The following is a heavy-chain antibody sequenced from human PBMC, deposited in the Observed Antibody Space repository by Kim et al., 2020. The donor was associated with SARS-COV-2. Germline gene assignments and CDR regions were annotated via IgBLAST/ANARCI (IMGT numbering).Heavy chain of an antibody. Sequence: GGSLRLSCAASGFTFSSYSMNWVRQTPGKGLEWVSSISSSSSTIYYADSVKGRFTISRDNAKNSLYLQMNSLRDEDTAVYYCARVLIPYSSGWYPSTKRYYFDYWGQGTLVTVSP. V-gene: IGHV3-48*02. CDR1: GFTFSSYS. CDR3: ARVLIPYSSGWYPSTKRYYFDY. CDR2: ISSSSSTI. J-gene: IGHJ4*02. D-gene: IGHD6-19*01.